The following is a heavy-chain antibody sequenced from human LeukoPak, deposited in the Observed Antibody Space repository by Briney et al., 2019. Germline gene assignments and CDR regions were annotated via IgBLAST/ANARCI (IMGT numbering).Heavy chain of an antibody. D-gene: IGHD6-13*01. CDR2: ISAYNGNT. CDR1: GYTFTSYG. J-gene: IGHJ3*02. CDR3: ARAAAGTGFDAFDI. Sequence: ASVKVSCKASGYTFTSYGISWVRQAPGQGLEWMGWISAYNGNTNYAQKFQGRVTMTRDTSISTAYMELSRLRSDDTAVYYCARAAAGTGFDAFDIWGQGTMVTVSS. V-gene: IGHV1-18*01.